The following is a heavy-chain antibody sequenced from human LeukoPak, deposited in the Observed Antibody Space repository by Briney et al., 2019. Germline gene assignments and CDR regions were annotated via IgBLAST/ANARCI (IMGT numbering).Heavy chain of an antibody. Sequence: GGSLRLSCEASGFTFSAYAMTWVRQAPGKGLEWVSYISRSGSTIYYADSVKGRFTISRDNAKNSLYLQMNSLRAEDTAVYYCARDGGYSYGHHTFDYWGQGTLVTVSS. V-gene: IGHV3-48*03. J-gene: IGHJ4*02. D-gene: IGHD5-18*01. CDR2: ISRSGSTI. CDR1: GFTFSAYA. CDR3: ARDGGYSYGHHTFDY.